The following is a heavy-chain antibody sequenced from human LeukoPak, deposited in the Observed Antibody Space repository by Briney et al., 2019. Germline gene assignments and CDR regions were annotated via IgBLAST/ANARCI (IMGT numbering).Heavy chain of an antibody. J-gene: IGHJ3*02. Sequence: GGSLRLSCAASGFTFDDYAMHWVRQAPGKGLEWVSSISWDTDSIAYADSVKGRFTISRDNAKNSLYLQMNSLRAEDTAVYYCAKGSSSYYFAFDIWGQGTMVTVSS. CDR2: ISWDTDSI. V-gene: IGHV3-9*01. CDR1: GFTFDDYA. CDR3: AKGSSSYYFAFDI. D-gene: IGHD1-26*01.